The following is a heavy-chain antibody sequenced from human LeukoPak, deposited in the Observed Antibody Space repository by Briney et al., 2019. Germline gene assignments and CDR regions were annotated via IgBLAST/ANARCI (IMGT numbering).Heavy chain of an antibody. V-gene: IGHV3-33*06. CDR1: GFTFSSYG. CDR2: IWYDGSNK. J-gene: IGHJ4*02. CDR3: AKSCNSGNCYYNY. Sequence: PGRSLRLSCAASGFTFSSYGMHWVRQAPGKGLEWVAVIWYDGSNKYYADSVKGRFTISRDNSENTLSLQMNSLRADDTAIYYCAKSCNSGNCYYNYWGQGTLVTVSS. D-gene: IGHD2/OR15-2a*01.